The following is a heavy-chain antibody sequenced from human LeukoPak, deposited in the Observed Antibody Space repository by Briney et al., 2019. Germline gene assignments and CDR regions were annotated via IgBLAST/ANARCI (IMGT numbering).Heavy chain of an antibody. Sequence: GGSLRLSCAASGFTFSNYWMHWVRQAPGKGLVWVSCVSSDGSSRNYAASVKGRFTISRDNAKYTLYLQMNSLRAEDTAVYYCASASSHRIAAGGDYWGQGTLVTVSS. CDR2: VSSDGSSR. CDR3: ASASSHRIAAGGDY. J-gene: IGHJ4*02. V-gene: IGHV3-74*01. CDR1: GFTFSNYW. D-gene: IGHD6-13*01.